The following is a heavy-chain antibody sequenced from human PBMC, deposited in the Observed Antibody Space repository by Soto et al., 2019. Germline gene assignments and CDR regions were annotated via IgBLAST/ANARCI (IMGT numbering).Heavy chain of an antibody. CDR2: IYHSGST. CDR1: GGSISSGGYS. J-gene: IGHJ6*02. D-gene: IGHD2-21*02. CDR3: ARGPGHIVVVTAMTGMDV. V-gene: IGHV4-30-2*01. Sequence: SDTLYLTCAVSGGSISSGGYSWSWIRQPPGKGLEWIGYIYHSGSTYYNPSLKSRVTISVDRSKNQFSLKLSSVTAADTAVYYCARGPGHIVVVTAMTGMDVWGPGTTVTVSS.